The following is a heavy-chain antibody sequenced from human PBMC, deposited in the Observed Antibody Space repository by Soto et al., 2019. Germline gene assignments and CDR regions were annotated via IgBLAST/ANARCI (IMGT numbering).Heavy chain of an antibody. CDR2: ISSNSDTI. J-gene: IGHJ4*02. V-gene: IGHV3-9*02. CDR1: GFTADDYA. D-gene: IGHD4-17*01. Sequence: EVQLVESGGGLVQPGRSLRLSCVASGFTADDYAMHWVRQAPGKRLEWVPGISSNSDTIDYADSVKGRFTISRDNAKNSLFLQMNSLRPEDTALYYCAKDMKWGGMTTIHYFDSWGQGTLVTVSS. CDR3: AKDMKWGGMTTIHYFDS.